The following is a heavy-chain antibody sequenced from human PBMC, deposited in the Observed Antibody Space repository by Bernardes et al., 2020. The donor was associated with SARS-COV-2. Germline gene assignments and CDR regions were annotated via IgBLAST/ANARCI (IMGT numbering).Heavy chain of an antibody. CDR1: GYTFTSYG. V-gene: IGHV1-18*01. CDR2: ISAYNGNT. CDR3: ARDKNIGGFWSGYYSGPRSETYYYGMDV. D-gene: IGHD3-3*01. Sequence: ASVKVSCKASGYTFTSYGISWVRQAPGQGLEWMGWISAYNGNTNYAQKLQGRVTMTTDTSTSTAYMELRSLRSDDTAVYYCARDKNIGGFWSGYYSGPRSETYYYGMDVWGQGTTVTVSS. J-gene: IGHJ6*02.